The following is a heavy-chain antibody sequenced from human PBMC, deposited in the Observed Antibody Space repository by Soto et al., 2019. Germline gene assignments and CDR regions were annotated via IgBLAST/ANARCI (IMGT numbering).Heavy chain of an antibody. J-gene: IGHJ3*02. CDR3: ARGLGAITMIVVNAFDI. CDR2: INHSGST. Sequence: KPSETLSLTCAVYGGSFSGYYWSWIRQPPGKGLEWIGEINHSGSTNYNPSLKSRVTISVDTSKNQFSLKLSSVTAADTAVYYCARGLGAITMIVVNAFDIWGQGTMVTVSS. V-gene: IGHV4-34*01. CDR1: GGSFSGYY. D-gene: IGHD3-22*01.